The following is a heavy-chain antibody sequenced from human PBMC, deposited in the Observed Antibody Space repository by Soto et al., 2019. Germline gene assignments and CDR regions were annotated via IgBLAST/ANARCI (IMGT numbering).Heavy chain of an antibody. D-gene: IGHD1-26*01. CDR1: GFTFSHAW. Sequence: EVQLVESGGGLVKPGGSLRLSCAASGFTFSHAWMNWVRQAPGKGLEWVGRVKSKTAGGTTDYAAPVKGRFTISRDDSENTVYLHMNSLKTEDTAVYYCATSPERDAFDIWGQGTMVTVSS. CDR3: ATSPERDAFDI. V-gene: IGHV3-15*07. CDR2: VKSKTAGGTT. J-gene: IGHJ3*02.